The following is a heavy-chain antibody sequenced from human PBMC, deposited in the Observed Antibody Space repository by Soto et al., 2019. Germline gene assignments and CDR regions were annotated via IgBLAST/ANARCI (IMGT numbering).Heavy chain of an antibody. Sequence: QVQLQESGPGLVKPSQTLSLTCTVSGGSISSGGYYWSWIRQHPGKGLEWIGYIYYSGSTYHNPSLKSRVTISVDTSKNQFSLKLSSVTAADTAVYYCARLGMVYATGYYYGMDVWGQGTTVTVSS. D-gene: IGHD2-8*01. CDR3: ARLGMVYATGYYYGMDV. CDR1: GGSISSGGYY. J-gene: IGHJ6*02. CDR2: IYYSGST. V-gene: IGHV4-31*03.